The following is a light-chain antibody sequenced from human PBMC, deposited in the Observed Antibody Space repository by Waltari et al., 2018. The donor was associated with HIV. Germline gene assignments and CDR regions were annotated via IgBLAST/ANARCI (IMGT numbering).Light chain of an antibody. CDR2: WAS. CDR1: QNVFYSSNNKNY. V-gene: IGKV4-1*01. CDR3: QQTYTIPPT. J-gene: IGKJ4*01. Sequence: SQNVFYSSNNKNYLSWYQHKPGQPPKLIIYWASSRQSGVPDRFSGSGSGTDFTLTISSLQAEDVAVYFCQQTYTIPPTFGGGTKVEIK.